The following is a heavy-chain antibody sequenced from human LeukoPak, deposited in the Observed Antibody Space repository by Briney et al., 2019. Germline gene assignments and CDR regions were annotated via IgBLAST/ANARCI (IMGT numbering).Heavy chain of an antibody. CDR2: INPSGGST. CDR1: GYTFTSYY. V-gene: IGHV1-46*01. CDR3: AREGYSSGWYEPYYYYMDV. D-gene: IGHD6-19*01. J-gene: IGHJ6*03. Sequence: ASVKVSCKASGYTFTSYYMHWVRQAPGQGLEWMGIINPSGGSTSYAQKFQGRVTMTGDMSTSTVYMELSSLRSEDTAVYYCAREGYSSGWYEPYYYYMDVWGKGTTVTVSS.